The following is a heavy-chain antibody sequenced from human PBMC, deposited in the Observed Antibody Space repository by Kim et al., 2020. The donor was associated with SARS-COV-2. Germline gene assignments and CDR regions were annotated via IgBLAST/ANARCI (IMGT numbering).Heavy chain of an antibody. D-gene: IGHD3-3*01. V-gene: IGHV3-73*01. CDR2: IRSKANSYAT. Sequence: GGSLRLSCAASGFTFSGSAMHWVRQASGKGLEWVGRIRSKANSYATAYAASVKGRFTISRDDSKNTAYLQMNSLKTEDTAVYYCTPGLWDFGVVRAWFDPWGQGTLVTVSS. CDR3: TPGLWDFGVVRAWFDP. J-gene: IGHJ5*02. CDR1: GFTFSGSA.